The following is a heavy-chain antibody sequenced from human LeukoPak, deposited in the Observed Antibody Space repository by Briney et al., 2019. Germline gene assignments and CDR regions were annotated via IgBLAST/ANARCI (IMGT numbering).Heavy chain of an antibody. CDR3: AKDGGSSSPYYFDY. V-gene: IGHV3-74*01. CDR2: IKSDGSAT. CDR1: GFTLSSYW. D-gene: IGHD6-6*01. Sequence: PGGSLRLSCAASGFTLSSYWMHWVRQAPGKGLVWVSHIKSDGSATSYADSVKGRFTISRDITKNTLYLQMNSLKAEDTAVYFCAKDGGSSSPYYFDYWGQGTLVTVSS. J-gene: IGHJ4*02.